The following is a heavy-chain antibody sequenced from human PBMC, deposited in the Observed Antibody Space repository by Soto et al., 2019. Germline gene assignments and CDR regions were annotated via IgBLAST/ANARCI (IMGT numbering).Heavy chain of an antibody. CDR2: ISHSGRT. V-gene: IGHV4-34*01. CDR1: GGSFTGYY. Sequence: PSETLSLTCAVNGGSFTGYYGAWIRQSPGKGLEWIGEISHSGRTNYNPSLKSRVTISVDTSKNQFSLKLSSVTAADTAVYYCARRYGGTFDYWGQGTLVTVSS. CDR3: ARRYGGTFDY. J-gene: IGHJ4*02. D-gene: IGHD2-15*01.